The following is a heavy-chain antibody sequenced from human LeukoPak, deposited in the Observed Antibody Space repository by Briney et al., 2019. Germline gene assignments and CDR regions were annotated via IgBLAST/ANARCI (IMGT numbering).Heavy chain of an antibody. Sequence: GASVTVSCKTSGYTFTNYGVTWVRQAPGQGLEWMGGIIPIFGTPNYAQKFQGRVTITADESTSTAYMELSSLRSEDTAVYYCARVVSGYASDGYNYYFDYWGQGTLVTVSS. CDR3: ARVVSGYASDGYNYYFDY. CDR1: GYTFTNYG. D-gene: IGHD5-24*01. J-gene: IGHJ4*02. V-gene: IGHV1-69*13. CDR2: IIPIFGTP.